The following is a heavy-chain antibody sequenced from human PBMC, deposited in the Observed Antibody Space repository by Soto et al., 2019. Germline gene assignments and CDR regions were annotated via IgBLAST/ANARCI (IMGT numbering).Heavy chain of an antibody. CDR1: GYSFTGYY. V-gene: IGHV1-2*02. CDR2: INHDSGAT. Sequence: HEHLVQSGAEVKRPGASLKVSCKASGYSFTGYYIHWVRQAPGQGLEWMGWINHDSGATNYAQNFQGRVTLTSDTSISTASMDLTSLTSDDTAGYYCARGDDGTCGYPFPYVDYWGQGTLVIVSS. CDR3: ARGDDGTCGYPFPYVDY. D-gene: IGHD3-22*01. J-gene: IGHJ4*02.